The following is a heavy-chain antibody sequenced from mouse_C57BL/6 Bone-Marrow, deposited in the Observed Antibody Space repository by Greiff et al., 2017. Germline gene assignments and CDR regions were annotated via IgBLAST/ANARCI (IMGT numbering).Heavy chain of an antibody. CDR1: GYTFTDYY. CDR3: ARQGTRALFDY. V-gene: IGHV1-76*01. J-gene: IGHJ2*01. CDR2: IYPGSGNT. D-gene: IGHD3-3*01. Sequence: VKLMESGAELVRPGASVKLSCKASGYTFTDYYINWVKQRPGQGLEWIARIYPGSGNTYYNEKFKGKATLTAEKSSSTAYMQLSSLTSEDSAVYFCARQGTRALFDYWGQGTTLTVSS.